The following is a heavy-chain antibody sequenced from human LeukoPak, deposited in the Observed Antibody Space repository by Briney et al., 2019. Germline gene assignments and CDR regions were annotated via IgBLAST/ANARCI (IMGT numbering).Heavy chain of an antibody. J-gene: IGHJ6*02. CDR3: ASQGKAAAGPPSGTTTYGMDV. V-gene: IGHV4-39*07. Sequence: SETLSLTCTVSGGSISSSSYYWGWIRQPPGKGLEWIGSIYYSGSTYYNPSLKSRVTISVDTSKNQFSLKLSSVTAADTAVYYCASQGKAAAGPPSGTTTYGMDVWGQGTTVTVSS. D-gene: IGHD6-13*01. CDR2: IYYSGST. CDR1: GGSISSSSYY.